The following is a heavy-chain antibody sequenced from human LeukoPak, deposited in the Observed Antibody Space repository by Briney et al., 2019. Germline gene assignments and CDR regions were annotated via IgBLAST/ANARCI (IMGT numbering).Heavy chain of an antibody. V-gene: IGHV3-9*01. J-gene: IGHJ3*02. D-gene: IGHD2-15*01. CDR3: AKDGTQWWRGKANAFDI. Sequence: GGSLRLSCAASGFTFDDYAMHWVRQAPGKGLEWVSGISWNSGSIGYADSVKGRFTISRDNAKNSLYLQMNSLRAEDTALYYCAKDGTQWWRGKANAFDIWGQGTMVTVSS. CDR1: GFTFDDYA. CDR2: ISWNSGSI.